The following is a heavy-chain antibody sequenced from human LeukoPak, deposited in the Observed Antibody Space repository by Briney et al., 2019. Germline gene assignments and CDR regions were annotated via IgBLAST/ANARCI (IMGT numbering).Heavy chain of an antibody. D-gene: IGHD5-24*01. CDR2: IYTSGST. J-gene: IGHJ2*01. V-gene: IGHV4-61*02. CDR3: ARIGRDGYNSLYWYFDL. CDR1: GGSISSGSYY. Sequence: SQTLSLTCTVSGGSISSGSYYWSRIRQPAGKGLEWIGRIYTSGSTNYNPSLKSRVTISVDTSKNQFSLKLSSVTAADTAVYYCARIGRDGYNSLYWYFDLWGRGTLVTVSS.